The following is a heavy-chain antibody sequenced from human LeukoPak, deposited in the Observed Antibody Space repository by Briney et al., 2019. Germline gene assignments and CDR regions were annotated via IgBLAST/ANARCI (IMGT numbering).Heavy chain of an antibody. V-gene: IGHV4-38-2*01. J-gene: IGHJ3*01. CDR1: GYSMSRGDF. D-gene: IGHD3-9*01. CDR3: AADVLRYFDWPYGFHV. CDR2: IFHNGRT. Sequence: SETVSLPCGVSGYSMSRGDFWGWIRQPPGKRPEWIASIFHNGRTYHSPTLKSRVTIPLDTSKSQFSLKLASVTAAGTAVYYCAADVLRYFDWPYGFHVWGQGITVTVSS.